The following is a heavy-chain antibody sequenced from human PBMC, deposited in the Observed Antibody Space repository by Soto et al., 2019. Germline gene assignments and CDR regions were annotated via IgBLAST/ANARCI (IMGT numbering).Heavy chain of an antibody. D-gene: IGHD1-26*01. V-gene: IGHV1-18*01. CDR1: GYTFTSYG. CDR2: ISAYNGNT. Sequence: ASVKVSCKASGYTFTSYGISWVRQAPGQGLEWMGWISAYNGNTNYAKKIQGRVTMHTDTSTSTDYMEQGSLRRDDTTVYYCASDLPPVVGSHYGGAFDIWCQGNMVTVS. J-gene: IGHJ3*02. CDR3: ASDLPPVVGSHYGGAFDI.